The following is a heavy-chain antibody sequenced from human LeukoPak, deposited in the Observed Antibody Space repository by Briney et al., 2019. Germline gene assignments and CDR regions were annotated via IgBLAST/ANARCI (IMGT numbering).Heavy chain of an antibody. CDR2: INYSGST. V-gene: IGHV4-59*01. J-gene: IGHJ4*02. Sequence: SETLSLTCTVSGGSTSGYYWSWIRQSPGKGLEWIGYINYSGSTNYNPPLKSRVTISVDTSKNQFSLKLTSVTAADTAVYYCARDSSGYRRGSFDYWGQGTLVAVSS. D-gene: IGHD3-22*01. CDR1: GGSTSGYY. CDR3: ARDSSGYRRGSFDY.